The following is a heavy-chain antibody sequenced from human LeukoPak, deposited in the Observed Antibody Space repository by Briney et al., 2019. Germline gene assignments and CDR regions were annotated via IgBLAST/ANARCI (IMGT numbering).Heavy chain of an antibody. CDR2: ISGSGGST. V-gene: IGHV3-23*01. Sequence: GGSLRLSCAASGFTVSSNYMSWVRQAPGKGLEWVSAISGSGGSTYYADSVKGRFTISRDNSKNTLYLQMNSLRAEDTAVYYCARALSDAPTLGYCSGTSCYTAYWGQGTLVTVSS. CDR3: ARALSDAPTLGYCSGTSCYTAY. CDR1: GFTVSSNY. J-gene: IGHJ4*02. D-gene: IGHD2-2*02.